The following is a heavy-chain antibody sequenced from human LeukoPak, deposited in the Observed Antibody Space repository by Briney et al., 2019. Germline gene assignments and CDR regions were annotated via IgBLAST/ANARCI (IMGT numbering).Heavy chain of an antibody. V-gene: IGHV3-21*04. CDR1: GFTFSSYS. D-gene: IGHD6-13*01. J-gene: IGHJ4*02. CDR2: ISSSSSYI. Sequence: GGSLRLSCAASGFTFSSYSMNWVRQAPGKGLEWVSSISSSSSYIYYADSVKGRFTISRDNAKNSLYLQMNSLRAEDTAVYYCAKKGYSSSWYSSSLVDYWGQGTLVTVSS. CDR3: AKKGYSSSWYSSSLVDY.